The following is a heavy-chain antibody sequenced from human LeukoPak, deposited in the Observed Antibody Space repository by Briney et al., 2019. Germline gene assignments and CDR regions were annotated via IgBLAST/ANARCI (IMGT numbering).Heavy chain of an antibody. CDR1: GFTFSSYS. V-gene: IGHV3-21*01. CDR3: TTSGSSYVMQSELFDY. J-gene: IGHJ4*02. D-gene: IGHD1-26*01. Sequence: PGGSLRLSCAASGFTFSSYSMNWVRQAPGKGLEWVSSISSSSSYIYYADSVKGRFTISRDNAKNSLYLQMNSVRAEDTAVYYCTTSGSSYVMQSELFDYWGQGTLVTVSS. CDR2: ISSSSSYI.